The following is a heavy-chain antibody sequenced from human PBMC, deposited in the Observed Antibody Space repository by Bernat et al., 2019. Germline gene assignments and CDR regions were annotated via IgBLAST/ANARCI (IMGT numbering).Heavy chain of an antibody. J-gene: IGHJ5*02. Sequence: EVQLVESGGGLVQPGGSLRLSCAASGFTFDIYWMSWVRQAPGKGLEWVANIKQDGSGKHYVDYVKGRFTISRDNAKNLVYLQMNSLRGEDTAVYYCARMGNTYGQYNWFDPWGQGTLVTVAS. CDR1: GFTFDIYW. CDR3: ARMGNTYGQYNWFDP. CDR2: IKQDGSGK. V-gene: IGHV3-7*01. D-gene: IGHD2-8*01.